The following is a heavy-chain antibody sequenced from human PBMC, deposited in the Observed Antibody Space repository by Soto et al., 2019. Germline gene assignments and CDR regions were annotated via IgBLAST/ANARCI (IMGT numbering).Heavy chain of an antibody. CDR2: INAENGNT. CDR1: GYTFTSYG. Sequence: ASVKVSCKASGYTFTSYGISWVRQAPGEGLEWMGWINAENGNTIYAQKLQGRVTMTADTSTDTAYMELSSLRSEDTAVYYCATDLKGDGSGSYYRPYDYWGQGTLVTVSS. J-gene: IGHJ4*02. D-gene: IGHD3-10*01. V-gene: IGHV1-18*01. CDR3: ATDLKGDGSGSYYRPYDY.